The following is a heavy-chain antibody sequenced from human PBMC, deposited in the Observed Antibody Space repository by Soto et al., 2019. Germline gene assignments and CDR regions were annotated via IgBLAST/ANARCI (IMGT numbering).Heavy chain of an antibody. D-gene: IGHD3-16*01. V-gene: IGHV4-30-4*01. CDR2: IYYSGST. CDR1: GGSISSGDYY. CDR3: ARDFLRRVYYYGMDV. Sequence: PSETLSLTCTVSGGSISSGDYYWSWIRQPPGKGLEWIGYIYYSGSTYYNPSLKSRVTISVDTSKNQFSLKLSSVTAADTAAYYCARDFLRRVYYYGMDVWGQGTTVTVSS. J-gene: IGHJ6*02.